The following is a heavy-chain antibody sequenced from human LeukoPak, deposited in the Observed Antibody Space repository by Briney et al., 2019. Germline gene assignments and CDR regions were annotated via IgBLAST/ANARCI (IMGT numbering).Heavy chain of an antibody. Sequence: GGSLRLSCAASGFTFSSYGMHWVRQAPGKGLEWVAFIRYDGSNKYYADSVRGRFTISRDNSKDTLYLQMNSLRAEDTAVYYCARGRQLGSSSDYWGQGTLVTVSS. V-gene: IGHV3-30*02. J-gene: IGHJ4*02. CDR1: GFTFSSYG. CDR2: IRYDGSNK. D-gene: IGHD6-19*01. CDR3: ARGRQLGSSSDY.